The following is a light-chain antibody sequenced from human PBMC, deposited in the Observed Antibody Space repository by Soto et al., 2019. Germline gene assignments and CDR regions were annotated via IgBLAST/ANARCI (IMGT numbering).Light chain of an antibody. Sequence: EIVLTQSPATLPLSPGERATLSCRASPSVTNFLAWYQQKPGQAPRLLIYGAFNRATGIPARFSGSGPGTDFTLTISSLEPEDSAVYYCQQRNVWPPVTFGQGTRLEIK. CDR3: QQRNVWPPVT. J-gene: IGKJ5*01. CDR1: PSVTNF. CDR2: GAF. V-gene: IGKV3D-11*02.